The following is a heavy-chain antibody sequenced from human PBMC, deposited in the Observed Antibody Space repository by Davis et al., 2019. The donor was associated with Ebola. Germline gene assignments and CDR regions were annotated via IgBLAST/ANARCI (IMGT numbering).Heavy chain of an antibody. D-gene: IGHD2-2*01. J-gene: IGHJ6*02. CDR1: GGSISSYY. Sequence: MPSETLSLTCTVSGGSISSYYWGWIRQPPGKGLEWIGSIYYSGSTYYNPSLKSRVTISVDTSKNQFSLKLSSVTAADTAVYYCARGRNIVVVPAANLYYYYGMDVWGQGTTVTVSS. CDR3: ARGRNIVVVPAANLYYYYGMDV. V-gene: IGHV4-39*07. CDR2: IYYSGST.